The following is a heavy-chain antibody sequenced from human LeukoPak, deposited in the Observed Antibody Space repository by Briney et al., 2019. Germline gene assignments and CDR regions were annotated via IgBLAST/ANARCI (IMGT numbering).Heavy chain of an antibody. CDR2: ISYDGSNK. D-gene: IGHD6-13*01. V-gene: IGHV3-30-3*01. CDR3: ARDHSRPSEQQLVLYNWFDP. CDR1: GFTFSSYT. J-gene: IGHJ5*02. Sequence: PGGSLRLSCAASGFTFSSYTMHWVRQAPGKGLEWVAVISYDGSNKYYADSVKGRFTISRDNSKNTLYLQMNSLRAEDTAVYYCARDHSRPSEQQLVLYNWFDPWGQGTLVTVSS.